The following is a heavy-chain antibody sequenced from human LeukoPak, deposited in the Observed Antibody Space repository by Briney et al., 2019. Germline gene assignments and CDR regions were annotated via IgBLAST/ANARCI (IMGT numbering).Heavy chain of an antibody. CDR1: GGSISSSSYY. Sequence: SETLSLTCTVSGGSISSSSYYWGWIRQPPGKGLEWIGSIYYSGSTYYNPSLKSRVTISVDTSKNQFSLKLSSVTAADTAVYYCARDGTYYDILTGYVNWFDPWGQGTLVTVSS. CDR2: IYYSGST. D-gene: IGHD3-9*01. V-gene: IGHV4-39*07. J-gene: IGHJ5*02. CDR3: ARDGTYYDILTGYVNWFDP.